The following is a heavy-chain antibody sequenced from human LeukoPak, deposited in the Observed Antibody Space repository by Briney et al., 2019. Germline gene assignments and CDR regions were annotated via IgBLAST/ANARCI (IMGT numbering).Heavy chain of an antibody. CDR2: ISSDASAI. Sequence: GGSLRLSCAASGFTFSNYDMNWVGQAPGKGLEWVSYISSDASAIYYADSVKGRFTISRDNAKNSLYLQMNSLRAEDTAVYYCARDLTGDSSHDYWGQGTLVTVSS. V-gene: IGHV3-48*03. J-gene: IGHJ4*02. CDR3: ARDLTGDSSHDY. CDR1: GFTFSNYD. D-gene: IGHD3-22*01.